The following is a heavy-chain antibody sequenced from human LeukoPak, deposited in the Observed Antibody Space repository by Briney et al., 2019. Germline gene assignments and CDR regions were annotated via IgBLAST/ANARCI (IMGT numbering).Heavy chain of an antibody. CDR2: INLNSRTI. CDR1: GFTFRSYF. V-gene: IGHV3-48*01. J-gene: IGHJ4*02. D-gene: IGHD6-6*01. CDR3: ARGGAARPDY. Sequence: QAGGSLRLSCAASGFTFRSYFMNWVRQAPGKGLEWVSYINLNSRTIDYADSVRGRFTISRDNAKSSLYLQMNSLRAEDTAVYFCARGGAARPDYWGQGTLVTVFS.